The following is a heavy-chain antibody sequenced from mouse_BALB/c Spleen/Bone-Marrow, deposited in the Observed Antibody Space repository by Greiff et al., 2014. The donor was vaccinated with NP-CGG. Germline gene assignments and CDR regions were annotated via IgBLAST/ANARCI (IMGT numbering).Heavy chain of an antibody. V-gene: IGHV3-2*02. J-gene: IGHJ1*01. CDR1: GYSITSDYA. CDR3: ARSADWYFDV. Sequence: EVKLQESGPGLVKPSQSLSLTCTVTGYSITSDYAWNWIRQFPGNKLEWMGYISYSGSTNYNPSLKSRISITRDTSKSQFFLQLNSVTTEDTATYCCARSADWYFDVWGAGTTVTVSS. CDR2: ISYSGST.